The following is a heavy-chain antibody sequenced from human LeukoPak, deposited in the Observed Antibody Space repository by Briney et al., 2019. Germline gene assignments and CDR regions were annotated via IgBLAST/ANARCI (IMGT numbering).Heavy chain of an antibody. D-gene: IGHD3-3*02. CDR2: INPNSGGT. CDR3: ARTPPSGAAHFWSGYRTFDY. J-gene: IGHJ4*02. V-gene: IGHV1-2*02. CDR1: GYTFTGYY. Sequence: ASVKVSCKASGYTFTGYYMHWVRQAPGQELAWMGWINPNSGGTNYAQKFQGRVTMTRDTSISTAYMELSRLRSDDTAVYYCARTPPSGAAHFWSGYRTFDYWGQGTLVPVSS.